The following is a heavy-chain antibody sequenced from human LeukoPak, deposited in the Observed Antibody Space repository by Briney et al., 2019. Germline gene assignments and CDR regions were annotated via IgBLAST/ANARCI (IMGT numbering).Heavy chain of an antibody. J-gene: IGHJ5*02. V-gene: IGHV3-21*01. CDR2: ISSSSSYI. Sequence: GGSLRLSCAASGFTFSSYSMNWVRQAPGKGLEWVSSISSSSSYIYYADSVKGRFTISRDNAKNSLYLQMNSLRAEDTAVYYCARGAGAARPGWFDPWGQGTLVTVSS. CDR1: GFTFSSYS. D-gene: IGHD6-6*01. CDR3: ARGAGAARPGWFDP.